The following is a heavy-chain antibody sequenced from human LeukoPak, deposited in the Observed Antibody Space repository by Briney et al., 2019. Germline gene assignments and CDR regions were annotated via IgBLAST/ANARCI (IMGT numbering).Heavy chain of an antibody. V-gene: IGHV4-34*01. CDR1: GGSFSGYY. J-gene: IGHJ3*02. CDR3: ARQYYEFDI. CDR2: INHSGST. D-gene: IGHD3-22*01. Sequence: SETLSLTCAVYGGSFSGYYWSWIRRPPGKGLEWIGEINHSGSTNYNPSLKSRVTISVDTSKKQFSLKLSSVTAADTAMYYCARQYYEFDIWGQGTMVTVSS.